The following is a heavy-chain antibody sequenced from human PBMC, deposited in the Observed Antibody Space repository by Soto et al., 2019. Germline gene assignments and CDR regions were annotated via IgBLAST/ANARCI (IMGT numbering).Heavy chain of an antibody. CDR2: NSSSGDTI. CDR1: GLTFSDSF. D-gene: IGHD3-16*01. J-gene: IGHJ5*02. Sequence: GGALKRASAASGLTFSDSFMTWTGQAPGNGMEWASYNSSSGDTIYYADSVRGRFTIARDNAKNSLFLQINSLRAEDTAVYYCAKARWGKDRRPSWGQGTLVTFSS. V-gene: IGHV3-11*01. CDR3: AKARWGKDRRPS.